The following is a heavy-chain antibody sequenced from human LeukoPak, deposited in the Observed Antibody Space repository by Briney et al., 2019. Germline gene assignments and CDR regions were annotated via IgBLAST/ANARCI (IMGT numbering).Heavy chain of an antibody. CDR3: XRTYSSGRGGNYFDY. J-gene: IGHJ4*02. D-gene: IGHD6-19*01. Sequence: PGGSLRLSCAASGFTFSSYAMHWVRQAPGKGLEWVAVISYDGSNKYYADSVKGRFTISRDNSKNTLYLQMNSLRAEDTAVYYCXRTYSSGRGGNYFDYWGQGTLVTVSS. CDR2: ISYDGSNK. V-gene: IGHV3-30*04. CDR1: GFTFSSYA.